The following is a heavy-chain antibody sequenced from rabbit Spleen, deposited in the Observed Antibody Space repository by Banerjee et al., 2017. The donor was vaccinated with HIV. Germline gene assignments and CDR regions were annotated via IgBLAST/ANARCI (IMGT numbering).Heavy chain of an antibody. CDR3: VRDRRSSGWGVPLYYFNL. CDR2: SDPVFGST. D-gene: IGHD4-1*01. Sequence: QEQLVESGGGLVQPGGSLKLSCKTSGFDFSSYGASWVRQAPGKGLEWIGYSDPVFGSTYYAGWVNGRFTISSDNAQNTLYLQLNSLTAADTATYFCVRDRRSSGWGVPLYYFNLWGPGTLVTVS. J-gene: IGHJ4*01. CDR1: GFDFSSYG. V-gene: IGHV1S47*01.